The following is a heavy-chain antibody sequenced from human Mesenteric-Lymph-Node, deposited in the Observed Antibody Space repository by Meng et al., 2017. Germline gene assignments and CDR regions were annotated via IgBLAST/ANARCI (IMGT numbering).Heavy chain of an antibody. CDR1: GFTFSDYY. CDR3: ARADRGYSGYHYWFDP. CDR2: ISSSGSPI. D-gene: IGHD5-12*01. Sequence: GESLKISCAASGFTFSDYYMSWIRQAPGKGLEWVSYISSSGSPIYYADSVKGRFTISRDNAKNSLYLQMNSLRAEDTAVYYCARADRGYSGYHYWFDPWGQGTLVTVSS. J-gene: IGHJ5*02. V-gene: IGHV3-11*04.